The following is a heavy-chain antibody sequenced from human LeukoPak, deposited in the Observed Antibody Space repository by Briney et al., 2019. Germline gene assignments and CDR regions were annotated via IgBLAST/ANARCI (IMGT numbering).Heavy chain of an antibody. Sequence: HPGGSLRLSCAASGFTFSSYSMNWVRQAPGKGLEWVSYISSSSSTIYYADSVKGRFTISRDNSKRTLYLQMNSLRAEDTAVYYCARDQNYYDSSGSRFVYWGQGTLVTVSS. V-gene: IGHV3-48*01. D-gene: IGHD3-22*01. CDR2: ISSSSSTI. J-gene: IGHJ4*02. CDR1: GFTFSSYS. CDR3: ARDQNYYDSSGSRFVY.